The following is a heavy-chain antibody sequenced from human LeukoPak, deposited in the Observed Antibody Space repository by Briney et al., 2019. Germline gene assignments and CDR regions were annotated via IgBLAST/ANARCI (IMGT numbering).Heavy chain of an antibody. CDR3: ARVGGCSGGSCYPSYSYYGIEV. CDR2: ISYDGSNK. CDR1: GFTMSVYY. J-gene: IGHJ6*02. V-gene: IGHV3-30*16. D-gene: IGHD2-15*01. Sequence: PGGSLRLSCAASGFTMSVYYMHWVRQATGKGLEWVAVISYDGSNKYYADSVKGRFTITRDNSKNPLYLQMNSPRAEDTAVYYCARVGGCSGGSCYPSYSYYGIEVWGQGTPVTVSS.